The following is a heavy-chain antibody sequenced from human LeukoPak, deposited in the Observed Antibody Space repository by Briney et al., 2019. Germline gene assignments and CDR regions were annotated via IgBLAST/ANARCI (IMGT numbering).Heavy chain of an antibody. V-gene: IGHV1-2*06. CDR2: INPNSGGT. Sequence: ASVKVSCKASGYTFTGYYMHWVRQAPGQGLEWMGQINPNSGGTNYAQKFQGRVTMTRDTSISTAYMELSRLRSDDTAVYYCARDPSDYDSSGYLSYFDYWGQGTLVTVSS. CDR1: GYTFTGYY. D-gene: IGHD3-22*01. J-gene: IGHJ4*02. CDR3: ARDPSDYDSSGYLSYFDY.